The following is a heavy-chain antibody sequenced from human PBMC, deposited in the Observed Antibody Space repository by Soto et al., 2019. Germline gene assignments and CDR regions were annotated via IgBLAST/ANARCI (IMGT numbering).Heavy chain of an antibody. Sequence: VSVKVSRKASGFGLINYGFIWVRLVPGQGPEWMGWISAYNGNTIYAQNLQGRLTMTRDTSTSTAYMELRSLRSDDTAVYYCARLRVTTSVYYYTMDVWGQGTTVTVSS. CDR1: GFGLINYG. CDR3: ARLRVTTSVYYYTMDV. V-gene: IGHV1-18*04. J-gene: IGHJ6*02. D-gene: IGHD4-4*01. CDR2: ISAYNGNT.